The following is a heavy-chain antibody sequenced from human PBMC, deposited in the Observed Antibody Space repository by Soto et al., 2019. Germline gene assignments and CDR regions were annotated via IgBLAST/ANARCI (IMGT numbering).Heavy chain of an antibody. Sequence: EVQLLESGGDLVQPGGSLRLSCAASGLIFNNYAMSWVRQAPGRGLQWVSGISGSGDSTYYADSVKGRFTISRDNSKNTLYLPMNSLRAEDTALYYGASRNSYASGGYYWYYFHYWSQGTLVTVSS. V-gene: IGHV3-23*01. CDR2: ISGSGDST. J-gene: IGHJ4*02. CDR3: ASRNSYASGGYYWYYFHY. CDR1: GLIFNNYA. D-gene: IGHD3-10*01.